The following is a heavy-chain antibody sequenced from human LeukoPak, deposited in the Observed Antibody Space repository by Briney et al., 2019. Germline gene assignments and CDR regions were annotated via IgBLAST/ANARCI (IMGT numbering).Heavy chain of an antibody. Sequence: SGTLSLTCAVSGGSISSNNWWGWVRQPPGKGLEWIGEIYHSGSPNYNPSLKSRVTISVDKSRNHFSLNLSSVTAADTAVYYCARDVGGVYYYWGQGTLVTVSS. CDR2: IYHSGSP. D-gene: IGHD3-16*01. J-gene: IGHJ4*02. V-gene: IGHV4-4*02. CDR3: ARDVGGVYYY. CDR1: GGSISSNNW.